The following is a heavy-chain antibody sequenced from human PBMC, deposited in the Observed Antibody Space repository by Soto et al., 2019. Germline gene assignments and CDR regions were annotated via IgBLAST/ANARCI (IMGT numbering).Heavy chain of an antibody. D-gene: IGHD6-13*01. V-gene: IGHV3-48*03. J-gene: IGHJ4*02. Sequence: PWGSLRLSCAASGFTFSSYEMNWVRQAPGKGLEWVSYISSSGRTIYYTDSVKGRFTISRDNAKNSLYLQLNSLRVEDTALFYCTRGTQQRHLDYWGQGTLVTVSS. CDR1: GFTFSSYE. CDR3: TRGTQQRHLDY. CDR2: ISSSGRTI.